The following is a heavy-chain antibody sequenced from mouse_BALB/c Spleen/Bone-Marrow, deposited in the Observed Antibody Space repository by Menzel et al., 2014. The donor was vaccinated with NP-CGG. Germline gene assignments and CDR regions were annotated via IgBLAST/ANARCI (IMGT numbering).Heavy chain of an antibody. J-gene: IGHJ2*01. V-gene: IGHV2-9*02. CDR2: IWAGGST. CDR1: GFLLTSFG. CDR3: ARAGSGFFDF. Sequence: VQRVESGPGLVAPSQSLSITCTVSGFLLTSFGVHWVRQPPGKGLEWLGVIWAGGSTNYNSALMSRLSISKDNSQSQVFLKMNSLQTGDSAIYYCARAGSGFFDFWGQGTTLIVSS. D-gene: IGHD3-1*01.